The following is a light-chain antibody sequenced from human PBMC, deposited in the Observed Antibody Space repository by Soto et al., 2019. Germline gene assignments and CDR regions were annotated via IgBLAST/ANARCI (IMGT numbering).Light chain of an antibody. J-gene: IGLJ2*01. V-gene: IGLV2-14*01. Sequence: QSALTQPASVSGSPGQSIAISCTGTFSDVGGYDFVAWYQQHPGKAPKVIIYDVNNRPSGVSNRFFGSKFGNTASLTISGLQTEDEADYYCGSYSTSGSVVFGGGTKLTVL. CDR2: DVN. CDR1: FSDVGGYDF. CDR3: GSYSTSGSVV.